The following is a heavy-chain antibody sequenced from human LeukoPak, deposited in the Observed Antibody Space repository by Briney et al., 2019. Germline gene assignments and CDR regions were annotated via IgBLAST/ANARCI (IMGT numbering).Heavy chain of an antibody. CDR1: GYTFTGYY. V-gene: IGHV1-46*01. J-gene: IGHJ6*03. Sequence: GASVKVSCKASGYTFTGYYMHWVRQAPGQGLEWMGIINPSGGSTSYAQKFQGRVTMTRDMSTSTVYMELSSLRSEDTAVYYCARDKESSPGVWNSGFYYYYYMDVWGKGTTVTVSS. CDR3: ARDKESSPGVWNSGFYYYYYMDV. D-gene: IGHD1-7*01. CDR2: INPSGGST.